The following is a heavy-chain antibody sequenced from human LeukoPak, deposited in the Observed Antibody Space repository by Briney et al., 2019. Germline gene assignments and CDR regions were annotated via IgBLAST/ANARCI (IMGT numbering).Heavy chain of an antibody. V-gene: IGHV4-34*01. CDR2: INHSGST. CDR1: GGSFSGYY. Sequence: SETLSLTCAVYGGSFSGYYWSWIRQPPGKGLEWIGEINHSGSTNYNPSLKSRVTISVDTSKNQFSLKLTSVTAADTAVYYCARGGFPGARRRPRVGWYFDLWGRGTLVTVSS. CDR3: ARGGFPGARRRPRVGWYFDL. J-gene: IGHJ2*01. D-gene: IGHD1-14*01.